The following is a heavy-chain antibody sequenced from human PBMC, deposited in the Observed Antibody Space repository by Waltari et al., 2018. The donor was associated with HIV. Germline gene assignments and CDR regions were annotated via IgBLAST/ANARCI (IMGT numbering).Heavy chain of an antibody. Sequence: EVQLVESGGGLVKPGRSLRLSCTASGFTFGDYAMSWFRQAPGKGLEWVGFIRSKAYGGTTEYAASVKGRFTISRDDSKSIAYLQMNSLKTEDTAVYYCTREGLPGTIFGGEDGFVVDYWGQGTLVTVSS. CDR2: IRSKAYGGTT. J-gene: IGHJ4*02. D-gene: IGHD3-3*01. CDR1: GFTFGDYA. CDR3: TREGLPGTIFGGEDGFVVDY. V-gene: IGHV3-49*05.